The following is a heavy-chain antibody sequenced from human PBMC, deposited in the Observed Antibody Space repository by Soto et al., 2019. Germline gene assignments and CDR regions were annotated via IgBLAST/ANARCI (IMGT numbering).Heavy chain of an antibody. CDR1: GFTFSSYG. CDR2: IWYDGSNK. Sequence: PGGSLRLSCAASGFTFSSYGMHWVRQAPGKGLEWVAVIWYDGSNKYYADSVKGRFTISRDNSKNTLYLQMNSLRAEDTAVYYCAMSWYYYSYYGMDVWGQGTTVTVSS. D-gene: IGHD6-13*01. V-gene: IGHV3-33*01. J-gene: IGHJ6*02. CDR3: AMSWYYYSYYGMDV.